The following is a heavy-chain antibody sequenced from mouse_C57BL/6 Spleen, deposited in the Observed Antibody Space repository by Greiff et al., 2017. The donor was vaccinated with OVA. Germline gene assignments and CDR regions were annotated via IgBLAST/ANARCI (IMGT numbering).Heavy chain of an antibody. V-gene: IGHV6-3*01. CDR1: GFTFSNYW. CDR2: IRLKSDNYAT. D-gene: IGHD2-4*01. J-gene: IGHJ4*01. CDR3: TDDYDGAMDY. Sequence: EVHLVESGGGLVQPGGSMKLSCVASGFTFSNYWMNWVRQSPEKGLEWVAQIRLKSDNYATHYAESVKGRFTISRDDSKSSVYLQMNNLRAEDTGIYYCTDDYDGAMDYWGQGTSVTVSS.